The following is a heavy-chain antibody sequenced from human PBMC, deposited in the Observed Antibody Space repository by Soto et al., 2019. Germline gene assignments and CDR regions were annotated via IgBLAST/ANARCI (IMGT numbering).Heavy chain of an antibody. CDR2: ISYDGSNK. Sequence: RLSCAASGFTFSSYGMHWVRQAPGKGLEWVAVISYDGSNKYYADSVKGRFTISRDNSKNTLYLQMNSLRAEDTAVYYCAKDRKGSLLAATFDYWGQGTLVTVS. CDR3: AKDRKGSLLAATFDY. CDR1: GFTFSSYG. V-gene: IGHV3-30*18. D-gene: IGHD6-13*01. J-gene: IGHJ4*02.